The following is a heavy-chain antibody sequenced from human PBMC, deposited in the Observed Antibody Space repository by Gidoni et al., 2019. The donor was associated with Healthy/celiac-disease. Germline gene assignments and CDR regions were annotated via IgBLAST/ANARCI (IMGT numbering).Heavy chain of an antibody. CDR2: ISWNSGSI. CDR1: GFTFDDYA. J-gene: IGHJ4*02. V-gene: IGHV3-9*01. CDR3: AKVGGPFPSSDY. D-gene: IGHD3-16*01. Sequence: EVQLVESGGGLVQPGRSLRLSCAASGFTFDDYAMHWVRQAPGKGLEWVSGISWNSGSIGYADSVKGRFTISRDNAKNSLYLQMNSLRAEDTALYYCAKVGGPFPSSDYWGQGTLVTVSS.